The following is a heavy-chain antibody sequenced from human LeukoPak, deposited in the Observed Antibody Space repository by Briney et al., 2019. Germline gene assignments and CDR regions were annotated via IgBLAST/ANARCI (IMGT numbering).Heavy chain of an antibody. Sequence: GGSLRLSCAASGFSFSSYEMNWVRQAPGKGLEWVSYISSSGGTIYYADSVKGRFTISRDNAKNSLYLQMNSLRAEDTAVYYCAELGITMIGGVWGKGTTVTISS. D-gene: IGHD3-10*02. V-gene: IGHV3-48*03. J-gene: IGHJ6*04. CDR3: AELGITMIGGV. CDR1: GFSFSSYE. CDR2: ISSSGGTI.